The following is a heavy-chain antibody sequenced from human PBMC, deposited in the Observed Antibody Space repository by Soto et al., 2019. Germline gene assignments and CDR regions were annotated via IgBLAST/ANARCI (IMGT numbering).Heavy chain of an antibody. Sequence: LGGPSQTLSLTCAISGDSVSSNSAAWNWIRQSPSRGLEWLGRTYYRSKWYNDYAVSVKSRITINPDTSKNQLSLQLNSVTPEDTAVYYCAREGIAAAAPGNWFDPWGQGTLVTVSS. CDR2: TYYRSKWYN. D-gene: IGHD6-13*01. J-gene: IGHJ5*02. CDR3: AREGIAAAAPGNWFDP. V-gene: IGHV6-1*01. CDR1: GDSVSSNSAA.